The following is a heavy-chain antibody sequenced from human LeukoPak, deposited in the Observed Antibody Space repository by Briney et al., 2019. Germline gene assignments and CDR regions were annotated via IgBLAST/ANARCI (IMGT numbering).Heavy chain of an antibody. J-gene: IGHJ4*02. CDR2: IYYSGST. D-gene: IGHD4-23*01. CDR3: ARDRIVGTVATPGHFDY. CDR1: GGSISSGGYY. V-gene: IGHV4-31*03. Sequence: SETLSLTCTVSGGSISSGGYYWSWIRQHPGKGLEWIGYIYYSGSTYYNPSLKSRVTISVDTSKNQFSLKLSSVTAADTAVYYCARDRIVGTVATPGHFDYWGQGTLVTVSS.